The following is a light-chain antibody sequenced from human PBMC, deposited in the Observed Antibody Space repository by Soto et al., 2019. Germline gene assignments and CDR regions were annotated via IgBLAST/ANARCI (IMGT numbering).Light chain of an antibody. CDR2: AAS. J-gene: IGKJ1*01. CDR3: LQDHDYPWT. Sequence: IQMTQSPSSLSVSVTDRVTITCRASQDIGNDLGWYQQRPGEAPELLLYAASTLRSGVPSRFSGSGSGTQFTLTINNLQPEDSATHFCLQDHDYPWTFGHGTKVEV. CDR1: QDIGND. V-gene: IGKV1-6*02.